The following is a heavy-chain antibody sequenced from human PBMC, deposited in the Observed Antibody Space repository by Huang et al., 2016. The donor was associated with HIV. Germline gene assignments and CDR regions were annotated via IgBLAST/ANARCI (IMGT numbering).Heavy chain of an antibody. J-gene: IGHJ1*01. CDR3: ALKGDSSGWEYFRH. D-gene: IGHD6-19*01. Sequence: QVQLVESGGGVVQPGRSLRLSCAASGFIVGNYGLHWVRQAPGKGLEWVALISYDGSNKYYTDSVKGRFSISRDNSKNTLYLQMNSLRAEDTAVYYCALKGDSSGWEYFRHWGQGTLVTVSS. V-gene: IGHV3-30*03. CDR2: ISYDGSNK. CDR1: GFIVGNYG.